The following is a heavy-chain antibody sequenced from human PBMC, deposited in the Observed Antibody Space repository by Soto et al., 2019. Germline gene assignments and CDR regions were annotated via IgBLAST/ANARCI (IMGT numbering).Heavy chain of an antibody. CDR2: INHSGST. Sequence: PSETLSLTCAVYGGSFSGYYWSWIRQPPGKGLEWIGEINHSGSTNYNPSLKSRVTISVDTSKNQFSLKLSSVTAADMAVYYCARGNYYYYYGMDVWGQGTTVTVSS. CDR3: ARGNYYYYYGMDV. CDR1: GGSFSGYY. J-gene: IGHJ6*02. V-gene: IGHV4-34*01.